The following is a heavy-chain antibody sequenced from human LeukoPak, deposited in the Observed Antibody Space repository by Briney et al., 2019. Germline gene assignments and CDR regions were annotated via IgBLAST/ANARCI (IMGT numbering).Heavy chain of an antibody. V-gene: IGHV3-7*01. CDR3: ARDPGYCSGGSCPFWYAFDI. D-gene: IGHD2-15*01. CDR2: IKQDGSEK. Sequence: PGGSLRLSCAASGFTFSSYWMSWVRQAPGKGLEWVANIKQDGSEKYYVDSVKGRFTISRDNAKNSLYLQMNSLRAEDTAVYYCARDPGYCSGGSCPFWYAFDIWGQGTMVTVSS. J-gene: IGHJ3*02. CDR1: GFTFSSYW.